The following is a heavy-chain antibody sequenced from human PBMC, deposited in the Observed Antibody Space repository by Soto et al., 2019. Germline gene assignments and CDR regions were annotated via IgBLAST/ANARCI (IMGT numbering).Heavy chain of an antibody. J-gene: IGHJ5*02. CDR3: ARDRSIAAAGRGWFDP. CDR1: GGSISSGGYY. D-gene: IGHD6-13*01. V-gene: IGHV4-31*03. CDR2: IYYSGST. Sequence: QVQLQESGPGLVKPSQTLSLTCTVSGGSISSGGYYWSWIRQHPGKGLEWIGHIYYSGSTYYNPSLKSRVTISVDTSKNQFSLKLSSVTAADTAVYYCARDRSIAAAGRGWFDPWGQGTLVTVSS.